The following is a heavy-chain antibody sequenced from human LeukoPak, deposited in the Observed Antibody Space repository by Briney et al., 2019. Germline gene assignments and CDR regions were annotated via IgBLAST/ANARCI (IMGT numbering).Heavy chain of an antibody. V-gene: IGHV3-7*04. J-gene: IGHJ4*02. Sequence: GGSLRLSCAASGFTFRNYWMSWVRQAPGEGLEWVANIRPDGSQKYYVDSARGRFTISRDNAKNSLYLQMNSLRAEDTAICYCTRVGYIDEGIDYWGQGTLVTVSS. D-gene: IGHD5-24*01. CDR3: TRVGYIDEGIDY. CDR2: IRPDGSQK. CDR1: GFTFRNYW.